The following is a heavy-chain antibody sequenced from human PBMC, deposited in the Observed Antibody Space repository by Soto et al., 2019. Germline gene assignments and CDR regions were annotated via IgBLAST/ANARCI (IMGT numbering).Heavy chain of an antibody. V-gene: IGHV1-69*13. CDR1: GGTFSSYA. J-gene: IGHJ5*02. CDR2: IIPIFGTA. CDR3: ARDFDGYNYDWFDP. Sequence: SVKVSCKASGGTFSSYAISWVRQAPGQGLEWMGGIIPIFGTANYAQKFQGRVTITADESTSTAYMELSSLRSEDTAVYYCARDFDGYNYDWFDPWGQGTLVTVSS. D-gene: IGHD5-12*01.